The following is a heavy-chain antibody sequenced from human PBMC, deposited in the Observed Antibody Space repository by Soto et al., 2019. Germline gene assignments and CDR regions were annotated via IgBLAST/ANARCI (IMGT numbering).Heavy chain of an antibody. D-gene: IGHD6-13*01. CDR3: AKDLAGNSYYYYYGMDV. CDR2: ISGSGGST. CDR1: GFTFSSYA. V-gene: IGHV3-23*01. Sequence: EVQLLESGGGLVQPGGSLRLSCAASGFTFSSYAMSWVRQAPGKGLEWASAISGSGGSTYYADSVKGRFTISRDNSKNTLYLQMNSLRAEDTAVYYCAKDLAGNSYYYYYGMDVWGQGTTVTVSS. J-gene: IGHJ6*02.